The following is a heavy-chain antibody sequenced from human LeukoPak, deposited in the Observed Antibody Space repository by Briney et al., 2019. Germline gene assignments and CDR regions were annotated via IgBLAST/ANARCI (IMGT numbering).Heavy chain of an antibody. CDR1: GTSINNYY. V-gene: IGHV4-59*01. CDR3: AASGWPSNSFGV. CDR2: IHYSGST. Sequence: PSETLSLTCTVSGTSINNYYWHWIRQPPGKGLEWIGYIHYSGSTNYNPSLKSRITMSLDTSKSQFSLKPTSVTPADTAVYYCAASGWPSNSFGVWGQGTTVTVSS. J-gene: IGHJ6*02. D-gene: IGHD6-19*01.